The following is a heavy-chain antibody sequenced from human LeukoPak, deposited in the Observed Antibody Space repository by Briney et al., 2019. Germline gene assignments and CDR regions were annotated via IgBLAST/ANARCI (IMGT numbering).Heavy chain of an antibody. D-gene: IGHD3-3*01. J-gene: IGHJ4*02. V-gene: IGHV1-3*01. CDR3: ARGIWSSHKADYYLDH. CDR2: INAGNGNT. CDR1: GYTFTNYA. Sequence: ASVKVSCKASGYTFTNYAIHWVRQAPGQRPEWMGWINAGNGNTKYSLRFQGRVTITRDKSANTAYMELSSLRSEDTAVYYCARGIWSSHKADYYLDHWGQGTLVTVSS.